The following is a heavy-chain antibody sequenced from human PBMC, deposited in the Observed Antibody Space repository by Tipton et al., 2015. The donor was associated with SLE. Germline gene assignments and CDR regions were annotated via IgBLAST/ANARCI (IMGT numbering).Heavy chain of an antibody. CDR1: GYSISSGYY. D-gene: IGHD4-23*01. Sequence: TLSLTCAVSGYSISSGYYWGWLRQPPGKGLEWIGSIYHSGSTYYNPSPKSRVTISVDTSKKQFSLKLSSVTAADTAVYYCARGPATVVTPDYFDYWGQGTLVTVSS. CDR3: ARGPATVVTPDYFDY. J-gene: IGHJ4*02. CDR2: IYHSGST. V-gene: IGHV4-38-2*01.